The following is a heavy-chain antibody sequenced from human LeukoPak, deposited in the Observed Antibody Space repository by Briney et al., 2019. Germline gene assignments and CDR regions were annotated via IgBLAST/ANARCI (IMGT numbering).Heavy chain of an antibody. CDR1: GFTFSSYA. D-gene: IGHD3-3*01. J-gene: IGHJ6*02. CDR3: ARDQPEGHYDFWSGYSYYYYGMDV. CDR2: ISYDGSNK. Sequence: GGSLRLSCAASGFTFSSYAMHWVRQAPGKGLEWVAVISYDGSNKYYADSVKGRFTISRDNSKNTLDLQMNSLRAEDTAVYYCARDQPEGHYDFWSGYSYYYYGMDVWGQGTTVTVSS. V-gene: IGHV3-30-3*01.